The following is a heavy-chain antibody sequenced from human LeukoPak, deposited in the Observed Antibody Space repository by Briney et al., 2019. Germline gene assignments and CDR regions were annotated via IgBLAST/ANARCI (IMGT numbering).Heavy chain of an antibody. CDR2: ISSSGSTI. V-gene: IGHV3-48*03. Sequence: GGSLRLSCAASGFTFSSYEMNWVRQAPGKGLEWVSYISSSGSTIYYADSVKGRFTISRDNSKNTLFLQMNSLRAEDTALYYCARALWFGESPSDYWGQGTLVTVSS. J-gene: IGHJ4*02. CDR3: ARALWFGESPSDY. CDR1: GFTFSSYE. D-gene: IGHD3-10*01.